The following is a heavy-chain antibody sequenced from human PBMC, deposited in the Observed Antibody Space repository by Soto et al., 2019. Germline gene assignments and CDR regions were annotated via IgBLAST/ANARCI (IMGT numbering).Heavy chain of an antibody. CDR1: GGSVSSGSYY. Sequence: SETLSLTCTVSGGSVSSGSYYWSWIRQPPGKGLEWIGYIYYSGSTNYNPSLKSRVTISVDTSKNQFSLKLSSVTAADTAVYYCASNYVDTAMAIDYWGQGTLVTVSS. J-gene: IGHJ4*02. CDR2: IYYSGST. CDR3: ASNYVDTAMAIDY. V-gene: IGHV4-61*01. D-gene: IGHD5-18*01.